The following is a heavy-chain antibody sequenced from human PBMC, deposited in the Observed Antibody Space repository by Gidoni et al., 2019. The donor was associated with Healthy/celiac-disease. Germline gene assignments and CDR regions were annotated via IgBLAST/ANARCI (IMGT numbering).Heavy chain of an antibody. J-gene: IGHJ4*02. CDR3: ARGYLGIAVAGIDY. Sequence: QVQLVESGGGVVQPGRSLRLSCAASGFTFSSYARHWVRQAPGKGLEWVAVISYDGSNKYYADSVKGRFTISRDNSKNTLYLQMNSLRAEDTAVYYCARGYLGIAVAGIDYWGQGTLVTVSS. CDR2: ISYDGSNK. D-gene: IGHD6-19*01. CDR1: GFTFSSYA. V-gene: IGHV3-30-3*01.